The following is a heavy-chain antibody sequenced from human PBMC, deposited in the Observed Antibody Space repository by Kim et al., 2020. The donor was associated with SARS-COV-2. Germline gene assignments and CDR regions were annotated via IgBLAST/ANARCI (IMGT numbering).Heavy chain of an antibody. Sequence: DGHRTLTPDSVKVRFTVSRDIAQTTLYLEMHSLRAEDTAVYYCAKSDWFASWGQGTLVTVSS. CDR3: AKSDWFAS. CDR2: DGHRT. J-gene: IGHJ5*01. V-gene: IGHV3-74*03.